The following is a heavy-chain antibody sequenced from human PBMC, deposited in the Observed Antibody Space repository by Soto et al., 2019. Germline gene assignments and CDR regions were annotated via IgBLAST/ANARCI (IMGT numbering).Heavy chain of an antibody. Sequence: PGGSLRLSCAASGFTFSSYGMHWVRQAPGKGLEWVAVIWYDGSNKYYTDSVKGRFTISRDNSKSTLYLQMNSLRAEDTAVYYCAKGKYQLQELRSGYYYYYGMDVWGQGTTVTVSS. V-gene: IGHV3-30*02. J-gene: IGHJ6*02. CDR1: GFTFSSYG. CDR3: AKGKYQLQELRSGYYYYYGMDV. CDR2: IWYDGSNK. D-gene: IGHD2-2*01.